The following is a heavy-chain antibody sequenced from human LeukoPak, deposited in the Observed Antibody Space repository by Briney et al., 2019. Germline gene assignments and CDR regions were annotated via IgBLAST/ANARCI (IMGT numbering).Heavy chain of an antibody. CDR3: ARSRAGTWIGRIDQ. J-gene: IGHJ4*02. CDR1: GGSMNSNRYY. Sequence: PSETLSLTCTVSGGSMNSNRYYWAWIRQPPGKGLEWIGSVSYTGSTHYNPSLKSRVTVAVAVDTSKKQFSLRLNSAAAADTAVYYCARSRAGTWIGRIDQWGQGTLVTVSS. D-gene: IGHD6-19*01. CDR2: VSYTGST. V-gene: IGHV4-39*01.